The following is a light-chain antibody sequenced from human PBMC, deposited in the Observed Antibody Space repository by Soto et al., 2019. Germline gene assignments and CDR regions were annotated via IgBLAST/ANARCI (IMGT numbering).Light chain of an antibody. J-gene: IGKJ5*01. V-gene: IGKV1-33*01. CDR3: QQYDNAPMT. CDR1: QDIGNY. CDR2: DAS. Sequence: DIQMTQSPSSLSASVGDRVTITCQARQDIGNYVNWYLQKQGKAPKLLISDASSLETGVPSRFSGTVAGTDFTFTINSLKTEDIATYYSQQYDNAPMTFGNGTRLEMK.